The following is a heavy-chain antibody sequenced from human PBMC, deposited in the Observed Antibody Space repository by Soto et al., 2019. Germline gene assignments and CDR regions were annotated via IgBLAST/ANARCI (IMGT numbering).Heavy chain of an antibody. CDR3: AKDRSTSGTYQAVDY. V-gene: IGHV3-9*01. CDR1: GFSFDDFA. D-gene: IGHD1-26*01. J-gene: IGHJ4*02. Sequence: EVPLVESGGGLVQPGRSLRLSCAASGFSFDDFAMHWVRQVPGKGLEWVSGISWNSGNIAYADSVKGRFTISRDNAKNSLYLYMNSLRAEDTALYYCAKDRSTSGTYQAVDYWGQGTLVTVSS. CDR2: ISWNSGNI.